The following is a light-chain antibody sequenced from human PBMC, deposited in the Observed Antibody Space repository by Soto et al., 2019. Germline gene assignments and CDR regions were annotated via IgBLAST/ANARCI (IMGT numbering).Light chain of an antibody. CDR2: EVS. CDR3: ISYTSSSTLDV. CDR1: SSVVGGYNY. Sequence: SALTQPASVSGSPGQSITISCTGTSSVVGGYNYVSWYQQHPGKAPKLMIYEVSNRPSGVSNRFSGSKSGNTASLTISGLQAEDEADYYCISYTSSSTLDVFGTGTKLTVL. V-gene: IGLV2-14*01. J-gene: IGLJ1*01.